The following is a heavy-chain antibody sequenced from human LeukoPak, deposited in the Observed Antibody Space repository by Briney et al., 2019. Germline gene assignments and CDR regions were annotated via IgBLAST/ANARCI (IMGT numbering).Heavy chain of an antibody. D-gene: IGHD6-19*01. CDR1: GGSISSYY. V-gene: IGHV4-59*12. CDR3: ASNTGYSSGWYGFYTYTDDY. Sequence: SETLSLTCTVSGGSISSYYWSWIRQPPGKGLEWIGYIYYSGSTNYNPSLKSRVTISVDTSKNQFSLKLSSVTAADTAVYYCASNTGYSSGWYGFYTYTDDYWGQGTLVTVSS. J-gene: IGHJ4*02. CDR2: IYYSGST.